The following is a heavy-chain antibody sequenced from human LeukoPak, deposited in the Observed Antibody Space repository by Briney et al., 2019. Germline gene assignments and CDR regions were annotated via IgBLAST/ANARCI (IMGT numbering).Heavy chain of an antibody. V-gene: IGHV4-39*01. Sequence: PSETLSLTCTVSGGSISSSSYYWGWIRQPPGKGLEWIGSIYYTGSTYYNPSLKSRVTISVDTSKNQFSLKLSSVTAADTAVYYCARGGNYWPQWWFDPWGRGTLVSVSS. J-gene: IGHJ5*02. CDR3: ARGGNYWPQWWFDP. D-gene: IGHD1-26*01. CDR2: IYYTGST. CDR1: GGSISSSSYY.